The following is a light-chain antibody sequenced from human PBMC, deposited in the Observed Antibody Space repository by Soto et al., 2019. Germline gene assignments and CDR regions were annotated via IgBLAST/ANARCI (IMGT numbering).Light chain of an antibody. V-gene: IGKV3D-20*01. CDR3: HQYGGSSRA. J-gene: IGKJ1*01. CDR2: DAS. Sequence: EVVLPQSPATLSLSPGERATLSCGASQSVGSNFLAWYQQKPGLAPRLLIYDASSRATGIPDRFSGSGSGTDFTLTISRLEPEDSAVYDCHQYGGSSRAFGQGTRVESK. CDR1: QSVGSNF.